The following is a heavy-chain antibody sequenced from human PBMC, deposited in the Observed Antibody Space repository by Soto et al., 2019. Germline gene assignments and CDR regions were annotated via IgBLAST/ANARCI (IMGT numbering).Heavy chain of an antibody. D-gene: IGHD2-15*01. CDR2: IDNSGNS. CDR3: ARGSGGLAGPSYFDD. Sequence: QVQLQESGPGLVQPSQTLSLYCSVSGASINSGGSYWTWIRQHPGNGLEWIGYIDNSGNSFYNPSLKTRVTISVETSRSQFSLTLTSVTAADTVFYYCARGSGGLAGPSYFDDWGHGTLGTVSS. J-gene: IGHJ4*01. CDR1: GASINSGGSY. V-gene: IGHV4-31*03.